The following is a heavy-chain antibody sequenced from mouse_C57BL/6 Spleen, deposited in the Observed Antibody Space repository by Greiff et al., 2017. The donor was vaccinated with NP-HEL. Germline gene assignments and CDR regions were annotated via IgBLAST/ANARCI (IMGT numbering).Heavy chain of an antibody. CDR1: GFTFSSYA. CDR3: AREGGTHAMDY. D-gene: IGHD1-1*02. J-gene: IGHJ4*01. CDR2: ISDGGSYT. Sequence: EVMLVESGGGLVKPGGSLKLSCAASGFTFSSYAMSWVRQTPEKRLEWVATISDGGSYTYYPDNVKGRFTISRDNAKNNLYLQMSHLKSEDTAMYYCAREGGTHAMDYWGQGTSVTVSS. V-gene: IGHV5-4*01.